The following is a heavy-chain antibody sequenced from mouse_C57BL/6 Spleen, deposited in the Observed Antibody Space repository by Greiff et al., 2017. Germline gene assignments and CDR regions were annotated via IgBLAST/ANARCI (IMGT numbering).Heavy chain of an antibody. CDR1: GYAFSSSW. CDR3: AGSGSNYGMDY. V-gene: IGHV1-82*01. Sequence: VQLQESGPELVKPGASVKISCKASGYAFSSSWMNWVKQRPGKGLEWIGRIYPGDGDTNYNGKFKGKATLTADKSSSTAYMQLSSLTSEDAAVYFGAGSGSNYGMDYWGQGPSVTVAS. D-gene: IGHD2-5*01. CDR2: IYPGDGDT. J-gene: IGHJ4*01.